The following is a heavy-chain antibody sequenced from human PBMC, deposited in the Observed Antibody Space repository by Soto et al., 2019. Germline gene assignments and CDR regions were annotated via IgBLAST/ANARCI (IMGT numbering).Heavy chain of an antibody. Sequence: ASVKVSCKASGYTFTSYGISWVRQAPGQGLEWMGWISAYNGNTNYAQKLQGRVTMTTDTSTSTAYMELRSLRSDDTAVYYCARDDTLYYDFWRGYSGKFAYWGQGTLVTVSS. J-gene: IGHJ4*02. CDR2: ISAYNGNT. CDR3: ARDDTLYYDFWRGYSGKFAY. D-gene: IGHD3-3*01. V-gene: IGHV1-18*01. CDR1: GYTFTSYG.